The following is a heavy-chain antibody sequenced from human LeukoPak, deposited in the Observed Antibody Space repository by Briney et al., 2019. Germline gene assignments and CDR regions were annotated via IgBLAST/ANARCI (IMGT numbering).Heavy chain of an antibody. CDR2: ISSSSYI. J-gene: IGHJ3*02. CDR1: GFTFSSYS. V-gene: IGHV3-21*01. Sequence: GGSLRLSCAASGFTFSSYSMNWVRQAPGKGLEWVSSISSSSYIYYADSVKGRFTISRDNAKNSLYLQMNSLRAEDTAVYYCARGANRLSGAFDIWGQGTMVTVSP. D-gene: IGHD1-14*01. CDR3: ARGANRLSGAFDI.